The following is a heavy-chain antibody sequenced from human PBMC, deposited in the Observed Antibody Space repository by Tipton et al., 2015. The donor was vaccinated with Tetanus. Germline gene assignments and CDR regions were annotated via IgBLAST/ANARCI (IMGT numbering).Heavy chain of an antibody. CDR1: GGSFSGYY. D-gene: IGHD7-27*01. Sequence: LSLTCAVSGGSFSGYYWSWIRQAPGKGLEWVSAISPSGDATFHADSVKGRLIISRDNSKDTLYLQMNTLRAEDTAVYYCSRPWGKSLYAMDVWGQGTTITVSS. CDR3: SRPWGKSLYAMDV. CDR2: ISPSGDAT. V-gene: IGHV3-23*01. J-gene: IGHJ6*02.